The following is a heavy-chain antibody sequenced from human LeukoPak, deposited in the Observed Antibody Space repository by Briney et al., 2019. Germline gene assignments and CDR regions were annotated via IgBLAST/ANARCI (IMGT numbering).Heavy chain of an antibody. CDR2: MNPNSGNT. CDR3: ARDPEYYDILTGYYKRGGYYFDY. J-gene: IGHJ4*02. V-gene: IGHV1-8*02. D-gene: IGHD3-9*01. Sequence: ASVKVSCKASGYTFTSYDINWVRQATGQGLEWMGWMNPNSGNTGYAQKLQGRVTMTTDTSTSTAYMELRSLRSDDTAVYYCARDPEYYDILTGYYKRGGYYFDYWGQGTLVTVSS. CDR1: GYTFTSYD.